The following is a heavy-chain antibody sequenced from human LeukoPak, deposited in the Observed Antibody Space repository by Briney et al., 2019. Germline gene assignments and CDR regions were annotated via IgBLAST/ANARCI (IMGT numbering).Heavy chain of an antibody. J-gene: IGHJ5*02. D-gene: IGHD1-26*01. CDR3: ARDLGGGWFDP. V-gene: IGHV4-61*02. CDR2: IQPSGNT. Sequence: SRTLSLTCTVSGGSVRSGSDYWNWIRQPAGEGLEWLGRIQPSGNTNYSPSLKSRVSISIDRSRNQFSLKLTSVTAADTAVYYCARDLGGGWFDPWGQGTLVTVSS. CDR1: GGSVRSGSDY.